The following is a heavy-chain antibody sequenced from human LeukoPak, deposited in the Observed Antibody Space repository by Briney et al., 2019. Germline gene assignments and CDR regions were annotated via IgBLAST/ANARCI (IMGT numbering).Heavy chain of an antibody. CDR2: IWYDGSNK. CDR3: ASPGGDYYDSSGYFY. Sequence: GKSLRLSCAASGFTFSSYGMHWVRQAPGKGLEWVAVIWYDGSNKYYADSVKGRFTISRDNSKNTLYLQMNSLRAEDTAVYYCASPGGDYYDSSGYFYWGQGTLVTVSS. CDR1: GFTFSSYG. D-gene: IGHD3-22*01. J-gene: IGHJ4*02. V-gene: IGHV3-33*01.